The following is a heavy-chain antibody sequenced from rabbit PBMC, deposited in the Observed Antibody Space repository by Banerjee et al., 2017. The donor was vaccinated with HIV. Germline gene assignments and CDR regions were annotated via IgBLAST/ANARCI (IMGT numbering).Heavy chain of an antibody. Sequence: QSLEESGGDLVKPGASLTLTCTASGFSFSSSYYMCWVRQAPGKGLEWIACIYGGSSGSTYYASWAKGRFTISKTSSTTVTLQMTSLTAADTATYFCAREGYYSSGWDKFNLWGQGTLVTVS. CDR1: GFSFSSSYY. CDR2: IYGGSSGST. V-gene: IGHV1S40*01. CDR3: AREGYYSSGWDKFNL. J-gene: IGHJ4*01. D-gene: IGHD4-1*01.